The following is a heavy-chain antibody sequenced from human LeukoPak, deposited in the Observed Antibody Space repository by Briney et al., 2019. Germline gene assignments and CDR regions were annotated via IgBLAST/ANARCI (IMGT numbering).Heavy chain of an antibody. CDR3: ASRVSDYYGSGRYGT. D-gene: IGHD3-10*01. CDR2: IYYSGST. J-gene: IGHJ5*02. Sequence: ASETLSLTCTVSGGSISSSSYYWGWIRQPPGKGLEWIGSIYYSGSTYYNPSLKSRVTISVDTSKNQFSLKLSSVTAADTAVYCCASRVSDYYGSGRYGTWGQGTLVTVSS. V-gene: IGHV4-39*07. CDR1: GGSISSSSYY.